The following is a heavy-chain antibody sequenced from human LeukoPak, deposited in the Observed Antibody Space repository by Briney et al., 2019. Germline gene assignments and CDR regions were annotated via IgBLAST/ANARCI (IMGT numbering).Heavy chain of an antibody. CDR3: AKDSLRTLDY. CDR1: GFTFSSYE. V-gene: IGHV3-48*03. CDR2: ISSSGSTI. J-gene: IGHJ4*02. D-gene: IGHD1/OR15-1a*01. Sequence: GGSLRLSCAASGFTFSSYEMNWVRQAPGKGLEWVSYISSSGSTIYYADSVKGRFTISRDNSKNTLYLQMNSLRAEDTAVYYCAKDSLRTLDYWGQGTLVTVSS.